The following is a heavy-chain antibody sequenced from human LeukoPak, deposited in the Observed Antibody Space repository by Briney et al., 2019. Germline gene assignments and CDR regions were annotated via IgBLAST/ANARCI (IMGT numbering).Heavy chain of an antibody. CDR1: GFTFSSYW. CDR3: ARAYTEYSSSELVDY. D-gene: IGHD6-6*01. Sequence: GGSLRPSCAASGFTFSSYWMHWVRQAPGKGLVWVSRIDSDGFVTNYADSVKGRFTISRDNAKNTLYLQMNSLRAEDTAVYYCARAYTEYSSSELVDYWGQGTLATVSS. J-gene: IGHJ4*02. V-gene: IGHV3-74*01. CDR2: IDSDGFVT.